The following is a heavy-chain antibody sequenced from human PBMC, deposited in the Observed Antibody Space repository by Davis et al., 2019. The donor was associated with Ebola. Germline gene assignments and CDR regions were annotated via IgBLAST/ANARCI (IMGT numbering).Heavy chain of an antibody. D-gene: IGHD2-21*01. J-gene: IGHJ6*02. Sequence: GESLKISCAASGFNFSSYAMSWVSQAPGKGLEWVSAISGSGGSTYYADSVKGRFTISRDNSKNTLYLQMNSLRAEDTAVYYCAKDWATADVVNYYYGMDVWGQGTTVTVSS. V-gene: IGHV3-23*01. CDR1: GFNFSSYA. CDR2: ISGSGGST. CDR3: AKDWATADVVNYYYGMDV.